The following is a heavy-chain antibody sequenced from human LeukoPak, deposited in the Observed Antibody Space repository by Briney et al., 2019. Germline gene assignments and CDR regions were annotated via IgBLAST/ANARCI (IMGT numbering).Heavy chain of an antibody. CDR3: VRLRWQMLAPYFDH. CDR1: TDSTNTYY. CDR2: FYHSATT. Sequence: SEPLSFTCSVSTDSTNTYYWSWIRQSPGKGLKWIGHFYHSATTDYNTSFKSRVIISIDMSKKEFSLKLTSVTVADTAMYYCVRLRWQMLAPYFDHWGQGAFVLVSS. D-gene: IGHD2-8*01. V-gene: IGHV4-59*03. J-gene: IGHJ4*02.